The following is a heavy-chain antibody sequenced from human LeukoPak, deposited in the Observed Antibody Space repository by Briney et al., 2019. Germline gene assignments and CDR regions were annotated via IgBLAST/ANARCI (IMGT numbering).Heavy chain of an antibody. CDR3: AKQGNYFGSGSYYGNWFDF. CDR2: MNPNSGNT. D-gene: IGHD3-10*01. J-gene: IGHJ5*01. Sequence: ASVKVSCKASGYTFTNYDINWVRQAAGQGLEWMGWMNPNSGNTGYAQKFQGRVTMTRDTSISTAYMELGSLRSEDPAVYYCAKQGNYFGSGSYYGNWFDFWGQGNLVTVSS. V-gene: IGHV1-8*01. CDR1: GYTFTNYD.